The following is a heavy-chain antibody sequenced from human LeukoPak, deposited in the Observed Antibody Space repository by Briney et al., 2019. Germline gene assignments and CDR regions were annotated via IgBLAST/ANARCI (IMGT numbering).Heavy chain of an antibody. CDR2: THPGDTQT. Sequence: GESLKISCKASGYTFPNYWIGWVRQMPGRGLEWMGITHPGDTQTRYSPSFQGQVTISADKSISTAYLQWSSLEASDTAIYYCARHWGPAGQEPDYWGQGTLVTVSS. CDR1: GYTFPNYW. J-gene: IGHJ4*02. V-gene: IGHV5-51*01. D-gene: IGHD2-2*01. CDR3: ARHWGPAGQEPDY.